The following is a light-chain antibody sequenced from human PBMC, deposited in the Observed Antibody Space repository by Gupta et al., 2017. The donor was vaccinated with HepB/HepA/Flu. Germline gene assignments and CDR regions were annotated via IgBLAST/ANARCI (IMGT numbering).Light chain of an antibody. CDR1: SSNIGNND. CDR2: ENN. Sequence: HSVMTQPPSVYAAPGQKATISCPRSSSNIGNNDVSWYQQLAGTAPKLLIFENNKRPSVIPDRFSATKSGTSATLSSTGLQTGDDADYYCGTGDTSRGAYVFGTGTKVTVL. V-gene: IGLV1-51*02. CDR3: GTGDTSRGAYV. J-gene: IGLJ1*01.